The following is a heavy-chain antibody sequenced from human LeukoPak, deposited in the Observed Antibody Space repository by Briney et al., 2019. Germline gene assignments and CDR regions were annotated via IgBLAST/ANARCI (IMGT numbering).Heavy chain of an antibody. CDR2: INPNSDGI. CDR3: ARDGPLGMVRGVMSGAFDI. CDR1: GYTFTGYY. J-gene: IGHJ3*02. V-gene: IGHV1-2*02. Sequence: ASVKVSCKASGYTFTGYYMHWVRQAPGQGPEWMGWINPNSDGINYAQKFQGRVTMTSDASISTAYMELSSLRSEDTAVYYCARDGPLGMVRGVMSGAFDIWGQGTMVTVSS. D-gene: IGHD3-10*01.